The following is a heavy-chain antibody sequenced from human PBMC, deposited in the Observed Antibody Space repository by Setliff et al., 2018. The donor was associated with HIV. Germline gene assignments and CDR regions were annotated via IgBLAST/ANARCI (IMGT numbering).Heavy chain of an antibody. CDR2: IYVGGSV. Sequence: PSETLSLTCTVSGGSMNSDSYSWTWLRQPAGKGPELIGHIYVGGSVIYNPSLASRVTISMVPSKNQFSLDLSSVTAADTAKYYCARAKTIGASAVFFDPWGQGRPVTVSS. CDR3: ARAKTIGASAVFFDP. D-gene: IGHD1-26*01. CDR1: GGSMNSDSYS. V-gene: IGHV4-61*09. J-gene: IGHJ5*02.